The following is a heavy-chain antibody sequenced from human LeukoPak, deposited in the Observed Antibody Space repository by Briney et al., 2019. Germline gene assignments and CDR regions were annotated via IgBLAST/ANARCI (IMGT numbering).Heavy chain of an antibody. Sequence: SETLSLTCGVYGESLGTYYRGWIRQPPGKVLEWIGEMNHRGSPNYNPSLKSRVTMSVDTYKNDCSLNLSSVTAADTAVYYCARGRLGYCNSTGCYNGRYYYYMDVWGKGTTVTVSS. J-gene: IGHJ6*03. D-gene: IGHD2-2*02. V-gene: IGHV4-34*01. CDR3: ARGRLGYCNSTGCYNGRYYYYMDV. CDR2: MNHRGSP. CDR1: GESLGTYY.